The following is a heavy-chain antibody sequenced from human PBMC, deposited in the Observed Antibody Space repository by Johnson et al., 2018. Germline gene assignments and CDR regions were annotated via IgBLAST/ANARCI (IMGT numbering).Heavy chain of an antibody. D-gene: IGHD3-22*01. Sequence: QVQLVQSGGGVVQPGRSLRLSCAASGFTFSNSALHWVRPAPGKGLDGVSLISYDGSNTYDADSVKVRFTLSRDNSKNTLYLQMNNLRPEETAVYYCARSAINMIAVVINWYFDLWGRGTLVTVSS. CDR2: ISYDGSNT. V-gene: IGHV3-30-3*01. CDR3: ARSAINMIAVVINWYFDL. CDR1: GFTFSNSA. J-gene: IGHJ2*01.